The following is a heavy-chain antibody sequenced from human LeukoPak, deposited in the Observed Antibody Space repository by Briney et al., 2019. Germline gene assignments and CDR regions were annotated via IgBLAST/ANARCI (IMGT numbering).Heavy chain of an antibody. J-gene: IGHJ4*02. CDR1: GYTITDYY. V-gene: IGHV1-69*04. Sequence: SVKVSCKASGYTITDYYLHWVRQAPGQGLEWMGRIIPILGIANYAQKFQGRVTITADKSTSTAYMELSSLRSEDTAVYYCARVQRRDPRAYYFDYWGQGTLVTVSS. CDR3: ARVQRRDPRAYYFDY. CDR2: IIPILGIA.